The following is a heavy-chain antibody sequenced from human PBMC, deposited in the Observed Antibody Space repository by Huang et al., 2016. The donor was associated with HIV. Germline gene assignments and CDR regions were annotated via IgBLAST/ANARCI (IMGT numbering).Heavy chain of an antibody. J-gene: IGHJ3*01. D-gene: IGHD3-9*01. CDR1: GYTFTNSW. CDR3: ARGATLTGNTNFFDV. CDR2: IYPGDSDL. Sequence: EVQLVQSGAEVKKPGESLKISCKGSGYTFTNSWIGWVRQMPGKGLEWLGLIYPGDSDLRYSPSFQGKVTISADKSISTAYLLWSTLEASDTAMYYWARGATLTGNTNFFDVWGQGTMVSVSS. V-gene: IGHV5-51*03.